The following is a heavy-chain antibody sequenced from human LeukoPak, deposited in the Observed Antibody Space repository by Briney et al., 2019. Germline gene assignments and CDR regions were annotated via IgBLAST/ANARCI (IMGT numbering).Heavy chain of an antibody. CDR3: ARVAHDFGDKYFDY. CDR2: TYYSGST. V-gene: IGHV4-61*01. D-gene: IGHD3-16*01. J-gene: IGHJ4*02. CDR1: GGSVSSGSYY. Sequence: SETLSLTCTVSGGSVSSGSYYWSWIRQPPGKGLEWIGYTYYSGSTNYNPSLKSRVTISVDTSKNQFSLKLSSVTAADTAVYYCARVAHDFGDKYFDYWGQGTLVTVSS.